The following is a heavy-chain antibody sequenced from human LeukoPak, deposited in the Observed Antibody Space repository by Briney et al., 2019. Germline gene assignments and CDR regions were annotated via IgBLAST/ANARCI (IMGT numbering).Heavy chain of an antibody. V-gene: IGHV4-59*08. D-gene: IGHD6-13*01. Sequence: LETLSLTCTVSGGSISSYYWSCIRQPPGRGRVWIGYIDYSGSTNYNPSLKSRVTISVDTSKNQFFLKLSSVTAADTAVYYCARHGGSWSFDSWGQGTLVTVSS. J-gene: IGHJ4*02. CDR1: GGSISSYY. CDR2: IDYSGST. CDR3: ARHGGSWSFDS.